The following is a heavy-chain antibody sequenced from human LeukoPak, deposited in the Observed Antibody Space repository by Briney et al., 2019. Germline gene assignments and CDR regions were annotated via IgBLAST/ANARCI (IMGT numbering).Heavy chain of an antibody. CDR3: ARVYEGYYGSGSYYPIDY. V-gene: IGHV1-2*02. D-gene: IGHD3-10*01. Sequence: ASVKVSCKASGGTFSSYAISWVRQAPGQGLEWMAWIDPKSGATNYAQRFQGRVTMTRDTSIITAYMELSRLRSDDTAVYYCARVYEGYYGSGSYYPIDYWGQGTLVTVSS. CDR1: GGTFSSYA. J-gene: IGHJ4*02. CDR2: IDPKSGAT.